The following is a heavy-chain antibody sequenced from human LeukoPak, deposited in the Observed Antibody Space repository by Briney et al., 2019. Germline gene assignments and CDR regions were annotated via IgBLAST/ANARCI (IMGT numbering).Heavy chain of an antibody. V-gene: IGHV4-34*01. D-gene: IGHD4-17*01. CDR3: ARVEAYGDYSFDY. Sequence: SPSETLSLTCAVYGGSFSGYYWSWIRQPPGKGLEWIGEINHSGSTNYNPSLKSRVTISVDTSKNQFSLKLSSVTAADTVVYYRARVEAYGDYSFDYWGQGTLVTVSS. CDR2: INHSGST. J-gene: IGHJ4*02. CDR1: GGSFSGYY.